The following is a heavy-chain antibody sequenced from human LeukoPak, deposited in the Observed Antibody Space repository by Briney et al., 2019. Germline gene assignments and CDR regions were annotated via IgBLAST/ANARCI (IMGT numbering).Heavy chain of an antibody. V-gene: IGHV3-49*04. J-gene: IGHJ4*02. CDR3: TINYYNGSLYEDY. Sequence: GGSLRLSCRGSGLSFGGDAVSWVRQAPGKGLEWVGFIRDKVSGGTTEYVASVRGRFTISRDDSRSIAYLQMTRLRTEDTAVYYCTINYYNGSLYEDYWGQGTLVTVSS. CDR2: IRDKVSGGTT. D-gene: IGHD3-22*01. CDR1: GLSFGGDA.